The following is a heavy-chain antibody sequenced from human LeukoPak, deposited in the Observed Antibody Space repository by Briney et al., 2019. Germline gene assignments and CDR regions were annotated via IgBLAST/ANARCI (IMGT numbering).Heavy chain of an antibody. CDR1: GYTFTSYG. CDR2: ISAYNGNT. CDR3: ARDGISTVTTLFYYGMDV. D-gene: IGHD4-17*01. Sequence: GASVKVSCKASGYTFTSYGISWVRQAPGQGLEWMGWISAYNGNTNYAQKLQGRVTMTTDTSTSTAYMEPRSLRSDDTAVYYCARDGISTVTTLFYYGMDVWGQGTTVTVSS. V-gene: IGHV1-18*01. J-gene: IGHJ6*02.